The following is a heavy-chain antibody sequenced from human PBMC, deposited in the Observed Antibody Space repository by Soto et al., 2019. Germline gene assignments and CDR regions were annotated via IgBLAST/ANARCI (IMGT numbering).Heavy chain of an antibody. CDR2: ISGSGDNT. Sequence: EVQLLESGGGLVQPGGSLRLSCVASGFTFSSYAMSWVRQAPGKGLEWVSVISGSGDNTYYADSVKGRFTISRDNSKNTLYFQMNSLGAEDTAVYYCAKDLGMTAAGAIAFAYWGQGTLVTVSS. CDR3: AKDLGMTAAGAIAFAY. J-gene: IGHJ4*02. V-gene: IGHV3-23*01. D-gene: IGHD6-13*01. CDR1: GFTFSSYA.